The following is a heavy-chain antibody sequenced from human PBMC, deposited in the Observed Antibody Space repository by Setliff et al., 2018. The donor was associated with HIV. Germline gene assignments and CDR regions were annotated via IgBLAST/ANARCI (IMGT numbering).Heavy chain of an antibody. J-gene: IGHJ5*02. CDR2: INHSGKT. CDR3: ARGFTIFGVGFSADPTGNWFDP. D-gene: IGHD3-3*01. V-gene: IGHV4-34*01. Sequence: SETLSLTCAVYGGSFSGFYWSWIRQAPGKGLEWIGGINHSGKTNYNPSLKSRITLSVDTSENQFALKLASVTAADTAVYYCARGFTIFGVGFSADPTGNWFDPWGQGTLVTVSA. CDR1: GGSFSGFY.